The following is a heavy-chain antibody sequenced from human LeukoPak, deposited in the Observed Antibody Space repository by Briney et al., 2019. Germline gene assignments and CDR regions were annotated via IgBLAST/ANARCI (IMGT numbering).Heavy chain of an antibody. CDR3: ARTFWDKSNGYDYYFDY. Sequence: GGSLRLSCPASEFTFSSYGMSWVRQAPGKGLEWVSAISASGASTYYEDSVKGRFTISRDNSKNTLYLQMNSLRAEDTAVYYCARTFWDKSNGYDYYFDYWGQGSLVTVSS. J-gene: IGHJ4*02. CDR2: ISASGAST. V-gene: IGHV3-23*01. D-gene: IGHD5-12*01. CDR1: EFTFSSYG.